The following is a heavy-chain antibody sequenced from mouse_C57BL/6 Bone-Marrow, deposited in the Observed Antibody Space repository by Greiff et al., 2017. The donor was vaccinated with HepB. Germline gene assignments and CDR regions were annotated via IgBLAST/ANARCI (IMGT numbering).Heavy chain of an antibody. D-gene: IGHD1-2*01. CDR1: GYTFTSYW. CDR2: IDPSDSYT. CDR3: ARPVPSTTAYWYFDV. J-gene: IGHJ1*03. V-gene: IGHV1-69*01. Sequence: VQLQQPGAELVMPGASVKLSCKASGYTFTSYWMHWVKQRPGQGLEWIGEIDPSDSYTNYNQKFKGKSTLTVDKSSSTAYMQLSSLTSEDSAVYYCARPVPSTTAYWYFDVWGTGTTVTVSS.